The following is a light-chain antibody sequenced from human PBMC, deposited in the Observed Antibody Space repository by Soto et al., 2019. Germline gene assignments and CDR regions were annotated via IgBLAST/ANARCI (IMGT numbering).Light chain of an antibody. CDR3: SSYTSSSTLSYV. V-gene: IGLV2-14*01. Sequence: QSVLTQPPSASGSPGQSVSISCTGTSSDVGGYNYVSWYQQHPGKAPKLMIYDVSNRPSGVSNRLSGSKSGNTASLTISGLQAEDEADYYCSSYTSSSTLSYVFGTGTKVTVL. J-gene: IGLJ1*01. CDR1: SSDVGGYNY. CDR2: DVS.